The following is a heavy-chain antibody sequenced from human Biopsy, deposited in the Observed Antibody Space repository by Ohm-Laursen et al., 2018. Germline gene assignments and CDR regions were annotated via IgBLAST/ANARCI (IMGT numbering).Heavy chain of an antibody. CDR2: IIPMSRTP. D-gene: IGHD1-26*01. CDR3: ASPNSGTYDV. Sequence: SVKVSCKTSGGSFSMDAFSWMRQVPGQGLEWVGLIIPMSRTPDYAQKFQGRVTFTADESTSTVYMELTSLTSDDTAVYYCASPNSGTYDVWSQGTTVTVSS. V-gene: IGHV1-69*13. CDR1: GGSFSMDA. J-gene: IGHJ6*02.